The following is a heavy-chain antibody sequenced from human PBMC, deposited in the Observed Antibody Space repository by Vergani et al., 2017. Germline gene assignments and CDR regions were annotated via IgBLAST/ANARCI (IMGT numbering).Heavy chain of an antibody. D-gene: IGHD2-15*01. V-gene: IGHV4-61*02. J-gene: IGHJ5*02. CDR2: IHTRGST. Sequence: QVQLQESGPGLVKPSQTLSLTCTVSGGSINSHNYYWSWLRQPAGKGLEWIGRIHTRGSTNYNPSLKRRVTMSEDTSKNQFSLNLTSVTAADTAVYFCARGSCLGGSCYKPLFDPWGQGILVTVSS. CDR3: ARGSCLGGSCYKPLFDP. CDR1: GGSINSHNYY.